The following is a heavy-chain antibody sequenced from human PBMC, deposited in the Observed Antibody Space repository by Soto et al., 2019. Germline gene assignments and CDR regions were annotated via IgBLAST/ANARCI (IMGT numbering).Heavy chain of an antibody. CDR3: ARDKVQYSYGYYGYYYGMDV. Sequence: QVQLVESGGGVVQPGRSLRLSCAASGFTFSSYGMHWVRQAPGKGLEWVAVIWYDGSNKYYADSVKVRCTISRDNYKNTLYLKMNSLRAEDTAVYYCARDKVQYSYGYYGYYYGMDVWGQGTTVTVSS. D-gene: IGHD5-18*01. V-gene: IGHV3-33*01. J-gene: IGHJ6*02. CDR1: GFTFSSYG. CDR2: IWYDGSNK.